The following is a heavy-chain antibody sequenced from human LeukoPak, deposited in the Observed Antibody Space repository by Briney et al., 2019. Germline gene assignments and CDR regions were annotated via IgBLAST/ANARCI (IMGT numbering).Heavy chain of an antibody. Sequence: GASVNVSCKASGYTFTSYYMHWVRQAPGQGLEWMGIINPSGGSTSYAQKFQGRVTMTRDMSTSTVYMELSSLRSADTAVYYCARGDRATVTLYWGQGTLVTVST. CDR3: ARGDRATVTLY. D-gene: IGHD4-17*01. V-gene: IGHV1-46*01. CDR2: INPSGGST. J-gene: IGHJ4*02. CDR1: GYTFTSYY.